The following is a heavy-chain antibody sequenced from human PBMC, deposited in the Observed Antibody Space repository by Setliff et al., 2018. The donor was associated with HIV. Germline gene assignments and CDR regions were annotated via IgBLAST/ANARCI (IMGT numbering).Heavy chain of an antibody. CDR3: AKDRSMYNYYYDMDV. CDR1: GFTFNSYG. V-gene: IGHV3-23*01. J-gene: IGHJ6*02. CDR2: ISGSGSTT. Sequence: GGSLRLSCAASGFTFNSYGMSWVRQAPGKGLECISSISGSGSTTYYADSVKGRFTISRDNSKNTLYLQVNSLRAEDTAIYFCAKDRSMYNYYYDMDVWGQGTTVTVSS. D-gene: IGHD3-10*02.